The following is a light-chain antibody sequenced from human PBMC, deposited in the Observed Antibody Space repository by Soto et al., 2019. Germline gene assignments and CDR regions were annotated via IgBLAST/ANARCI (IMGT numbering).Light chain of an antibody. CDR3: HQYGSSPIT. Sequence: DIQMTQSPSTLSASIGDRVTITCRASQSITTFLAWYQQKPGKAPQILIYDASKLEPGVPSRLSGGGSGTEFTLTISSLQPDDFEAYYCHQYGSSPITFDQGPRREFK. J-gene: IGKJ5*01. V-gene: IGKV1-5*01. CDR1: QSITTF. CDR2: DAS.